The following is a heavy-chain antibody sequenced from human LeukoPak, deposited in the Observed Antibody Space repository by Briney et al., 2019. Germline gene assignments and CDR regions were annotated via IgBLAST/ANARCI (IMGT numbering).Heavy chain of an antibody. Sequence: GGSLRLSCTASGFTFGDYAMNWVRQAPGKGLEWVGFIRSKAYGGTTEYAASVKGRFTISRDDSKSIAYLQMNSLKTEDTAVYYCTRDKGYYYDSSGDFDYWGQGTLVTVSS. CDR3: TRDKGYYYDSSGDFDY. J-gene: IGHJ4*02. CDR2: IRSKAYGGTT. CDR1: GFTFGDYA. D-gene: IGHD3-22*01. V-gene: IGHV3-49*04.